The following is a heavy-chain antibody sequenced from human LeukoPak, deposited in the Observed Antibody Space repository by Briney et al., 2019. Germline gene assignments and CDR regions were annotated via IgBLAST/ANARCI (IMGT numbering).Heavy chain of an antibody. CDR2: ISSSGSTI. V-gene: IGHV3-48*03. CDR3: ARGSSYYDSSGYYSEGY. J-gene: IGHJ4*02. CDR1: GFTFSSYE. Sequence: PGGSLRLSCAASGFTFSSYEMNWVRQAPGKGLEWVSYISSSGSTIYYADSVKGRFTISRDNAKNSLYLQMNSLRAEDTAVYYCARGSSYYDSSGYYSEGYWGQGTLVTVSS. D-gene: IGHD3-22*01.